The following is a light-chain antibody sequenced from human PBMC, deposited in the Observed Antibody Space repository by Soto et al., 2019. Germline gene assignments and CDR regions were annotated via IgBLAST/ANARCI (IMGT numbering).Light chain of an antibody. CDR3: QQFSSYST. J-gene: IGKJ1*01. V-gene: IGKV1-5*01. CDR2: AAS. Sequence: DIQMTQSPSNLSASVGDRVTITCRASQSIDNWLAWYQQKPGKAPKLLIYAASTLETGVPSRFSGSGSGTEFTLTIKSLQSDDFATYYCQQFSSYSTFGQGTKVEIK. CDR1: QSIDNW.